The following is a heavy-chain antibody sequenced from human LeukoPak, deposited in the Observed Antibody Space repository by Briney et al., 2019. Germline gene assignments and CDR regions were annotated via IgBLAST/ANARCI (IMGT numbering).Heavy chain of an antibody. V-gene: IGHV4-61*02. CDR1: GASLSSGSYY. Sequence: PSQTLSLTCTVSGASLSSGSYYWSWIRQPAGKGLEWIGRIYPSGSTDYNPSLKSRVTISIDTSKNQFSLKQSSVTAADTAVYYCARIFLGYSSGWYFDYWGQGTLVTVSS. D-gene: IGHD6-19*01. CDR3: ARIFLGYSSGWYFDY. J-gene: IGHJ4*02. CDR2: IYPSGST.